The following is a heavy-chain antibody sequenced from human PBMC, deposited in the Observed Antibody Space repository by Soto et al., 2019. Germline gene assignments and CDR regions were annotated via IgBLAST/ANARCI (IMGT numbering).Heavy chain of an antibody. D-gene: IGHD3-22*01. CDR3: ARGYYDSSGYFDY. Sequence: SETLSLTCTVSGGSISSYYWSWIRQPPGKGLEWIGYIYYSGSTNYNPSLKSRVTISVDTSKNQFSLKLSSVTAADTAVYYCARGYYDSSGYFDYWGQGTLVTVSS. CDR2: IYYSGST. J-gene: IGHJ4*02. CDR1: GGSISSYY. V-gene: IGHV4-59*01.